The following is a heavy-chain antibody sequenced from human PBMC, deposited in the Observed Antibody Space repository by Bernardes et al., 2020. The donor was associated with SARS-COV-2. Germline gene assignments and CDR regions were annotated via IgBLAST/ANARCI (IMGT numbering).Heavy chain of an antibody. CDR1: GYTFSDYG. D-gene: IGHD2-21*02. Sequence: GGSLRLSCVASGYTFSDYGIQWVRQAPGKGLEWVSLIWYDGRNDHYADSVRGRFSIFKDNSRNAVFLQMDNLRDEDTAMYYCVKQYCSGDCYYGFDTWGQGTKVTVSS. J-gene: IGHJ3*02. CDR3: VKQYCSGDCYYGFDT. CDR2: IWYDGRND. V-gene: IGHV3-33*03.